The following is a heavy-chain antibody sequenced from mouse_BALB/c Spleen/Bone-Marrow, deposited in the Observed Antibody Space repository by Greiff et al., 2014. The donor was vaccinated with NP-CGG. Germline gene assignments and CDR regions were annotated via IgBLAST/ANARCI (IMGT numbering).Heavy chain of an antibody. D-gene: IGHD1-1*01. J-gene: IGHJ2*01. V-gene: IGHV1-4*01. CDR2: INPSSGYT. Sequence: QVQLQQSGAELARPGASVKMSCKASGYTFTSYTMHWVKQRPGQGLEWIGYINPSSGYTNYNQKFKDKATLTADKSSSTAYMQLSSLTSKDSEVYYCARGFNTSGSSQTFTYRGQGPTPKVSS. CDR1: GYTFTSYT. CDR3: ARGFNTSGSSQTFTY.